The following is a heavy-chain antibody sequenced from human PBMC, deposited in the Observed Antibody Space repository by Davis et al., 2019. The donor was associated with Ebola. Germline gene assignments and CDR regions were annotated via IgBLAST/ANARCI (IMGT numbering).Heavy chain of an antibody. V-gene: IGHV4-59*01. CDR3: AQTGYSSGWSPYNWFDP. Sequence: MPSETLSLTCTVSGGSISSYYWSWIRQPPGKGLEWIGYIYYSGSTNYNPSLKSRVTISVDTSKNQFSLKLSSVTAADTAVYYCAQTGYSSGWSPYNWFDPWGQGTLVTVSS. CDR2: IYYSGST. CDR1: GGSISSYY. J-gene: IGHJ5*02. D-gene: IGHD6-19*01.